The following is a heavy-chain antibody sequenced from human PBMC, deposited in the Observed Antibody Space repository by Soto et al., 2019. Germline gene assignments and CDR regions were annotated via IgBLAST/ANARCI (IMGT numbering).Heavy chain of an antibody. CDR1: GGTFSSYT. J-gene: IGHJ4*02. Sequence: QVQLVQSGAEVKKPGSSVKVSCKASGGTFSSYTISWVRQAPGQGLEWMGRIIPILGIANYAQKFQGRVTTTADKSTSTSYMELSSLRSEDTAVYYCARGWTGTFDYWGQGTLVTVSS. D-gene: IGHD1-1*01. V-gene: IGHV1-69*02. CDR2: IIPILGIA. CDR3: ARGWTGTFDY.